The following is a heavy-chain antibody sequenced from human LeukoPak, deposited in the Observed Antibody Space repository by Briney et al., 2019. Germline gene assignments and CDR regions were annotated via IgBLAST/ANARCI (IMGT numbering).Heavy chain of an antibody. V-gene: IGHV3-49*04. CDR2: IRGKAYGATT. J-gene: IGHJ4*02. CDR1: GFTFGGYS. Sequence: GGSLRLSCSTSGFTFGGYSMSWVRQAPGKGLEWVGFIRGKAYGATTEHAASVKGRFTISRDDSKSIAYLQMNSLKTEDTAVYYCTMHGVVPPDYWGQGTLVTVSS. D-gene: IGHD3-3*01. CDR3: TMHGVVPPDY.